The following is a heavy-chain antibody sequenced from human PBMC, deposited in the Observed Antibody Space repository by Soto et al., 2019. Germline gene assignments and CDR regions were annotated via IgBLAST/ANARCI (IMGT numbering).Heavy chain of an antibody. V-gene: IGHV4-4*07. CDR2: IYSSGSTSSNPS. Sequence: SETLSLTGTVSGGSISTYYWNWIRQPAGRGLEWIGRIYSSGSTSSNPSSSNPSLKSRVTMSVDTSKSQFSLNLSSVTAADTGIYYCARVPQRGYNLYSGIMDVWGQGSTVTVSS. J-gene: IGHJ6*02. CDR3: ARVPQRGYNLYSGIMDV. D-gene: IGHD5-18*01. CDR1: GGSISTYY.